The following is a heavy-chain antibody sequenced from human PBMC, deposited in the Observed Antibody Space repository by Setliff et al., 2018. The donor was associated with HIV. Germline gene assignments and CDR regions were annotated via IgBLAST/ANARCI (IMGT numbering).Heavy chain of an antibody. D-gene: IGHD5-12*01. J-gene: IGHJ4*02. CDR3: ARGRGWLQGFEL. CDR2: IIPILGLT. V-gene: IGHV1-69*10. CDR1: GGTFSSYG. Sequence: ASVKVSCKASGGTFSSYGISWVRQAPGQGLEWMGGIIPILGLTNYAQKFQGRVTITADKSTSTAYMELSSLRSEDTAVYYCARGRGWLQGFELWGQGTLVTVSS.